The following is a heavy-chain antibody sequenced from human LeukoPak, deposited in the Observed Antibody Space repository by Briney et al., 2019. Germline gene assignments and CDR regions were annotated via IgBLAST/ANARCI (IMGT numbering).Heavy chain of an antibody. D-gene: IGHD3-3*01. Sequence: PGGSLRLSCAASGFTFNKAWMSWVRQAPGKGLEWVSSISSSSSYIYYADSVKGRFTISRDNAKNSLYLQMNSLRAEDTAVYYCALESFDYWGQGTLVTVSS. V-gene: IGHV3-21*01. CDR2: ISSSSSYI. CDR1: GFTFNKAW. CDR3: ALESFDY. J-gene: IGHJ4*02.